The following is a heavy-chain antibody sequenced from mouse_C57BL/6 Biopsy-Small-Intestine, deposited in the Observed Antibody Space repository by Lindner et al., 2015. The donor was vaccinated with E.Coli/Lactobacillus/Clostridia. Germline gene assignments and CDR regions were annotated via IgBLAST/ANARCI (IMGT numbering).Heavy chain of an antibody. Sequence: VQLQESGGGLVKPGGSLKLSCAASGFTFSDYGMHWVRQAPEKGLEWVAYISSGSSTIYYADTVKGRFTISRDNAKNTLFLQMTSLRSEDTAMYYCARRAYSNLMDYWGQGTSVTVSS. D-gene: IGHD2-5*01. CDR3: ARRAYSNLMDY. J-gene: IGHJ4*01. CDR2: ISSGSSTI. CDR1: GFTFSDYG. V-gene: IGHV5-17*01.